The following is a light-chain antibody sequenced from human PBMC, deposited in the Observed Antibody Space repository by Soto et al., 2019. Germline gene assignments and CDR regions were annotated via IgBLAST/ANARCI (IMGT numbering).Light chain of an antibody. Sequence: EIVLMQSPGTLSLSPGERATLSCRASQSVSSSYIAWYQQKPGQAPRLLIYGASSRATGIPDRFSGSGSGTDFTLTISRLEPEDFAVYYCQQYGSSPYTFGQGTKLEIK. CDR1: QSVSSSY. CDR2: GAS. V-gene: IGKV3-20*01. CDR3: QQYGSSPYT. J-gene: IGKJ2*01.